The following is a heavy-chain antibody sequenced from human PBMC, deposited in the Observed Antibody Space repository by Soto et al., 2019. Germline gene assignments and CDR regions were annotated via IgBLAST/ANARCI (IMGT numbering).Heavy chain of an antibody. CDR1: GFTFDDYA. J-gene: IGHJ4*02. CDR2: ISWNSGSI. Sequence: EVQLVESGGGLVQPGRSLRLSCAASGFTFDDYAMHWVRQAPGKGLEWVSGISWNSGSIGYADSVKDRFTIARDNAKNSQYLKMNILSAEETGVYYSAKDLYYDISTGYSGEMWGQESLVTVSS. D-gene: IGHD3-9*01. CDR3: AKDLYYDISTGYSGEM. V-gene: IGHV3-9*01.